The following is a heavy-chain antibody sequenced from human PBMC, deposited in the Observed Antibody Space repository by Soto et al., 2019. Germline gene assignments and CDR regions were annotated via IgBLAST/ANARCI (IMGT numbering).Heavy chain of an antibody. CDR2: IYYSGST. J-gene: IGHJ4*02. V-gene: IGHV4-39*01. CDR1: GGSISSSSYY. CDR3: VGSYDYIWGSYRYVY. D-gene: IGHD3-16*02. Sequence: SETLSLTCTVSGGSISSSSYYWGWFRQPPGKGLEWIGSIYYSGSTYYNPSLKSRVTISVDTSKNQFSLKLSSVTAADTAVYYCVGSYDYIWGSYRYVYWGQGTLVTVSS.